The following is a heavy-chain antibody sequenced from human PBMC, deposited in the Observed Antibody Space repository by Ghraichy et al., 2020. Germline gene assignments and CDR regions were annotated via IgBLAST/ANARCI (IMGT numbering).Heavy chain of an antibody. CDR1: GGSISSRTHY. J-gene: IGHJ4*02. D-gene: IGHD4-17*01. Sequence: SETLSLTCTVSGGSISSRTHYWGWLRQPPGKGLVWFGSIYYSGNTYSNPSLKSRVTISVDTSQISLSLQLSSVCATDTAVYYCARRPRMTTMTTKDWGQGTLGAGSS. CDR3: ARRPRMTTMTTKD. V-gene: IGHV4-39*01. CDR2: IYYSGNT.